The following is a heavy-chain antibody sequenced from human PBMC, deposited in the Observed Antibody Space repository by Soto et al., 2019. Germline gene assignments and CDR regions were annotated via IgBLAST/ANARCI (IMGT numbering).Heavy chain of an antibody. V-gene: IGHV1-18*01. CDR1: GYTFHNYG. Sequence: ASVKVSCKASGYTFHNYGVNWVRQAPGHGLEWMGRISAYNYNTPYAQNFEGRVTRTTYTSTSSAYMELRSLRSDDTAIYYCARLPGVFRLVLDYWGQGTQVTVSS. D-gene: IGHD3-16*01. CDR2: ISAYNYNT. CDR3: ARLPGVFRLVLDY. J-gene: IGHJ4*02.